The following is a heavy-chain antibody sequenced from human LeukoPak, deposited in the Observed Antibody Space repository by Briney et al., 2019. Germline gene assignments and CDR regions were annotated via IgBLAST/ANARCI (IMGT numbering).Heavy chain of an antibody. J-gene: IGHJ4*02. CDR3: ARSPPYGSGSYYPGDY. CDR2: INSDGSST. D-gene: IGHD3-10*01. CDR1: GFTFSSHW. V-gene: IGHV3-74*01. Sequence: GGSLRLSCAASGFTFSSHWMHWVRQAPGKGLVWVSRINSDGSSTSYADSVKGRFTIRRDNAKNTLYLQMNSLRAEDTAVYYCARSPPYGSGSYYPGDYWGQGTLVTVSS.